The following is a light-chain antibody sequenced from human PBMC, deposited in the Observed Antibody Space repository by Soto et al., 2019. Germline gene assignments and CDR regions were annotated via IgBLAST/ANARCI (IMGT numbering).Light chain of an antibody. CDR3: SSYTTSNTRQIV. CDR1: SSDVGGYNY. J-gene: IGLJ1*01. Sequence: QSALTQPASVSGSPGQSITISCTGTSSDVGGYNYVSWYQHHPGKAPKLLIHDVSNRPSGISNRFSGSKSDNTASLTISGLQPEDEADYYCSSYTTSNTRQIVFGTGTKLTVL. V-gene: IGLV2-14*03. CDR2: DVS.